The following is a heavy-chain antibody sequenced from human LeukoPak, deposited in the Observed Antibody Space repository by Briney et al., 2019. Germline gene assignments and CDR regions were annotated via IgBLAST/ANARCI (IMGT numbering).Heavy chain of an antibody. D-gene: IGHD2-15*01. V-gene: IGHV1-69*02. CDR2: IIPNFAIT. CDR3: ARWASSCTSGSCPFYFDF. J-gene: IGHJ4*02. Sequence: SVKVSCKASGGTFSRYTINWVRQAPGQGLEWMGRIIPNFAITDFAQKFRGRVTITADKSTSTAYMELTSLSPEDTAVYYCARWASSCTSGSCPFYFDFWGQRALLTVSS. CDR1: GGTFSRYT.